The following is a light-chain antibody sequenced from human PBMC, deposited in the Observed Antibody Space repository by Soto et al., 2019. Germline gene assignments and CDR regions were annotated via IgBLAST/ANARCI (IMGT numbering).Light chain of an antibody. CDR1: GGDIGAYNY. Sequence: QSVLTQPASVSGSLGQSITLSRTGSGGDIGAYNYVSWYQQHPGKAPKLIVYGVTHRPSGVSNRFSGSKSGNTASLTISGLQAEDEADYYCSSYTSRSTLVFGTGTKVTVL. CDR2: GVT. J-gene: IGLJ1*01. CDR3: SSYTSRSTLV. V-gene: IGLV2-14*01.